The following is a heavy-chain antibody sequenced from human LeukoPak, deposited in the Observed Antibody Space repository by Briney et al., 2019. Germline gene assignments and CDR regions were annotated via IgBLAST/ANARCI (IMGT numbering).Heavy chain of an antibody. V-gene: IGHV3-33*01. J-gene: IGHJ3*02. CDR1: GFTFSTHG. CDR2: IWYDGSDK. D-gene: IGHD3-3*02. Sequence: GGSLRLSCAASGFTFSTHGMHWIRQAPGKGLEWVAFIWYDGSDKYYADSVKGRFTISRDNAKNSLYLQMNSLRAEDTAVYYCARDKHFEAFDIWGQGTMVTVSS. CDR3: ARDKHFEAFDI.